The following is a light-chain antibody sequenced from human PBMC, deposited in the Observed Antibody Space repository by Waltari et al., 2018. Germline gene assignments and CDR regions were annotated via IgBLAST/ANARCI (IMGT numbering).Light chain of an antibody. CDR1: QAINKF. J-gene: IGKJ2*01. V-gene: IGKV1-NL1*01. CDR3: QQYFSSPYN. Sequence: DFQLTQSPSSLSASVGDTVTIPCRASQAINKFLAWYQQTPGKAPKLLLYGASRLQTGVPSRFSGSGSGTDFTLTINSLQPEDFATYYCQQYFSSPYNFGQGTKLDIK. CDR2: GAS.